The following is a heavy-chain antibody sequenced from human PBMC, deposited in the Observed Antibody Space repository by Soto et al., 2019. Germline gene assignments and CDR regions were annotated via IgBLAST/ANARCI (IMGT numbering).Heavy chain of an antibody. J-gene: IGHJ4*02. CDR2: INVGNGNT. D-gene: IGHD1-26*01. Sequence: QVQFVQSGPEVKKPGASVKVSCKASGYTFSNHAIHWVRQAPGQRPEWMGWINVGNGNTRYSQKFQGRVTMSRDTSARTASMALSRLRSEDTAVYYCARDGVGANPLDYWGQGTLVTVSS. CDR1: GYTFSNHA. CDR3: ARDGVGANPLDY. V-gene: IGHV1-3*01.